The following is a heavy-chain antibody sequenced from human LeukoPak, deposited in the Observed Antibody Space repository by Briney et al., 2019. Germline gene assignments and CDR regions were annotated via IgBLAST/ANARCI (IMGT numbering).Heavy chain of an antibody. CDR3: AGFFYDESPEAFDL. Sequence: ASVKVSCKASGYTFTGYYMHWVRQAPGQGLEWMGWINPNSGGTNYAQKFQGRVTVTSEESTRTVYMALSSLTSEDTAVYYCAGFFYDESPEAFDLWGQGTMVTVSS. CDR2: INPNSGGT. CDR1: GYTFTGYY. V-gene: IGHV1-2*02. D-gene: IGHD2/OR15-2a*01. J-gene: IGHJ3*01.